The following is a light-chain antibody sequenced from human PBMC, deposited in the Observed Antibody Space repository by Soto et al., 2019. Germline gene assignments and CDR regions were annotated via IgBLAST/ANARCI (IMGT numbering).Light chain of an antibody. Sequence: DIQMTQSPSTLSGSVGDRVTITCRASQTISSWLAWYQQKPGKAPKLLIYKASTLKSGVPSRFSGSGSGTEFTLTISSLQPDDFATYYCQQYNSYSPLTLGGGTKVDTK. V-gene: IGKV1-5*03. J-gene: IGKJ4*01. CDR1: QTISSW. CDR3: QQYNSYSPLT. CDR2: KAS.